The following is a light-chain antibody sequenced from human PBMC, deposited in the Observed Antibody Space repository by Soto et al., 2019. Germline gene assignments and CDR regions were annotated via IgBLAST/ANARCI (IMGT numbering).Light chain of an antibody. CDR2: DAS. J-gene: IGKJ2*01. Sequence: DIQMTQSPSSLSASVGDRVTITCRASQTISTYLNWYQQKPGKAPRLLIYDASSLLSGVPSRFSGSGSGTDFTLNIASLQPEDFSTYYCQQSDSTPYTFGQGPKVEI. V-gene: IGKV1-39*01. CDR1: QTISTY. CDR3: QQSDSTPYT.